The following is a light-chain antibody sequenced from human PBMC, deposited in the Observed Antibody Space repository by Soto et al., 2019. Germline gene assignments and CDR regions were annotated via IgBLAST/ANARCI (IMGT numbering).Light chain of an antibody. V-gene: IGLV2-23*01. CDR1: SSDVGSSNL. Sequence: QSVLTQPASVSGSPGQSVTVSCTGTSSDVGSSNLVSWYQQHPGKVPKLMIYEGNKRPSGVSNRFSGSKSGNTASLIISGLQAEDEADYYCCSYASGGTYGLGTGTKVTV. J-gene: IGLJ1*01. CDR3: CSYASGGTYG. CDR2: EGN.